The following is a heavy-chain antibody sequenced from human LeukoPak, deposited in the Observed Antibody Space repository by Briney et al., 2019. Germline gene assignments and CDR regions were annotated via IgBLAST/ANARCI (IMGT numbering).Heavy chain of an antibody. CDR3: ARGPGKYYFDY. J-gene: IGHJ4*02. D-gene: IGHD1-1*01. V-gene: IGHV3-7*01. Sequence: GGSLRLSCAAFGFTFSSYWMSWVRQAPGKGLEWVGNIKQDGSEKYYVDSVKGRFTISRDNAKNTPYLQMNSLRAEDTAVYYCARGPGKYYFDYWGQGTLVTVSS. CDR2: IKQDGSEK. CDR1: GFTFSSYW.